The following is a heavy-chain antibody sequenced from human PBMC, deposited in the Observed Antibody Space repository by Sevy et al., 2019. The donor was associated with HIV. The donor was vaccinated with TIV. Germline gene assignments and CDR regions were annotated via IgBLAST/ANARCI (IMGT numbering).Heavy chain of an antibody. V-gene: IGHV3-15*07. CDR3: TTGRYYYDSSGYYQPLGMDV. J-gene: IGHJ6*02. D-gene: IGHD3-22*01. Sequence: GGSLRLSCAASGFTFSNAWMNWVRQAPGKGLEWVGRIKSKTDGGTTDYAAPVKGIFTISRDDSKNTLYLQMNSLKTEDTAVYYCTTGRYYYDSSGYYQPLGMDVWGQRTTVTVSS. CDR1: GFTFSNAW. CDR2: IKSKTDGGTT.